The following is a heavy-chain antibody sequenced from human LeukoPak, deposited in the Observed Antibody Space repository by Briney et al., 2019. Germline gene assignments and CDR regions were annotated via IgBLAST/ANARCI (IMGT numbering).Heavy chain of an antibody. Sequence: GESLKISCKASGYSFTNYWVGWVRQMPGKGLEWMGIIYPGDSDTRYRPSFQGQVTISADKSISTAYLQWSSLKASDTAMYYCARRRYCTDTSCYAGVDGFDIWGQGIVVTVSS. CDR2: IYPGDSDT. D-gene: IGHD2-2*01. CDR1: GYSFTNYW. J-gene: IGHJ3*02. V-gene: IGHV5-51*01. CDR3: ARRRYCTDTSCYAGVDGFDI.